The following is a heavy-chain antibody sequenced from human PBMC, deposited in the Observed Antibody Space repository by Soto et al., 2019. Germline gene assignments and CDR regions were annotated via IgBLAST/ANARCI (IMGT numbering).Heavy chain of an antibody. CDR2: INPNSGGT. D-gene: IGHD7-27*01. CDR1: GYTFTGYY. CDR3: ARARTQLGTYYYYGMDV. V-gene: IGHV1-2*04. J-gene: IGHJ6*02. Sequence: QVQLVQSGAEVKKPGASVKVSCKDSGYTFTGYYMHWVRQAPGQGLEWMGWINPNSGGTNYAQKFQGWVTMTRDTSISTAYMELSRLRSDDTAVYYCARARTQLGTYYYYGMDVWGQGTTVTVSS.